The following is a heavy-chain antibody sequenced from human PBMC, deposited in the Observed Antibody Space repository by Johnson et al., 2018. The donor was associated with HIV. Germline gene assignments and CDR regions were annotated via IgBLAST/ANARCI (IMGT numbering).Heavy chain of an antibody. Sequence: VQLVESGGGLVKPGGSLRLSCEASGFIFSNAWMNWVRQAPGKGPEWIGRIKSQADGGTVYYAASVEGRFTISRDDSKNTLYLQMNSLKTEDTAVYYCTTDLVTPHAFDIWGQGTMVTVSS. CDR1: GFIFSNAW. CDR2: IKSQADGGTV. CDR3: TTDLVTPHAFDI. J-gene: IGHJ3*02. V-gene: IGHV3-15*01. D-gene: IGHD4-23*01.